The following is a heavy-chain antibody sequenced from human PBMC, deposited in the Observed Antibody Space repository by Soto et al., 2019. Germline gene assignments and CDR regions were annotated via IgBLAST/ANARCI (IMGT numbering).Heavy chain of an antibody. CDR3: ARGPLVVLNYFES. CDR1: GGTFRNYP. Sequence: QVQLVQSGTEVKKPGSSVKVSCKASGGTFRNYPINWVRQAPGQGLVWMGSIFPLTYIPDYAQNFQARLTISADKSTSTAYMELSSLTSDDTAMYFGARGPLVVLNYFESWGQGTLGTVSS. V-gene: IGHV1-69*02. J-gene: IGHJ4*02. CDR2: IFPLTYIP.